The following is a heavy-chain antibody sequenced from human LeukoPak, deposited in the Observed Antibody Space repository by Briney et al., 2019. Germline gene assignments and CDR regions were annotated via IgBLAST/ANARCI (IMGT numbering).Heavy chain of an antibody. J-gene: IGHJ6*02. Sequence: GGSLRLSCAASGFTFSSYSMSWVRQAPGKGLEWVSSISSTSIYIFYADSEKGRFTISKDDARNSLYLQMNSLRAEDTAIYYCTRDQGAGTYRSYGMDVWGQGTSVTVSS. CDR3: TRDQGAGTYRSYGMDV. CDR1: GFTFSSYS. V-gene: IGHV3-21*01. CDR2: ISSTSIYI. D-gene: IGHD3-16*02.